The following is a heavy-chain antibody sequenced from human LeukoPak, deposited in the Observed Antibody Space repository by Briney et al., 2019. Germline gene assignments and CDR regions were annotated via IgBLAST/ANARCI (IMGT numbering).Heavy chain of an antibody. D-gene: IGHD5-24*01. CDR3: ARVGRDGYNVNFFDP. J-gene: IGHJ5*02. Sequence: ASVKVSCKASGYTFTAYAVHWVRQVPGQGLEWMGWINPNSGGTNYAQKFQGRVTMTRDTSISTAYMELSGLRSDDTAVFYCARVGRDGYNVNFFDPWGQGTLVPVSS. V-gene: IGHV1-2*02. CDR2: INPNSGGT. CDR1: GYTFTAYA.